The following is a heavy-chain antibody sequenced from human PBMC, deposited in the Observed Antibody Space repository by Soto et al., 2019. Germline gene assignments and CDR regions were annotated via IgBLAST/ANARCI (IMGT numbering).Heavy chain of an antibody. J-gene: IGHJ5*01. CDR1: GYTFTSYG. CDR3: GGALLVWGIYGDPLHS. Sequence: QVQLVQSGAEVKKPGASVKVSCKASGYTFTSYGISWVRQAPGQGLEWMGWISAYNGNTNYAQKLQGRVTMTTDTAPSSPYRGLGGLRSNDTAVYSWGGALLVWGIYGDPLHSGGRGPLVPVPS. CDR2: ISAYNGNT. V-gene: IGHV1-18*01. D-gene: IGHD3-16*01.